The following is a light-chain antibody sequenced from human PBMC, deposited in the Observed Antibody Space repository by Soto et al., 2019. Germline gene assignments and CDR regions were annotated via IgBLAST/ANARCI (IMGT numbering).Light chain of an antibody. J-gene: IGLJ2*01. CDR2: LNSDGSH. CDR1: SGHSSYA. Sequence: QPVLTQSPSASASLGASVKLTCTLSSGHSSYAITWHQQQPEKGPRYLMKLNSDGSHSKGDGIPDRFSGSSSGAERYLTISSLQSEDEADYYCQTWGTDIVVFGGGTKLTFL. V-gene: IGLV4-69*01. CDR3: QTWGTDIVV.